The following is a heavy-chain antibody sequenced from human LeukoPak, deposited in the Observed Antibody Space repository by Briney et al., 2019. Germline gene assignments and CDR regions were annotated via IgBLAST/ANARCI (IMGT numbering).Heavy chain of an antibody. J-gene: IGHJ4*02. CDR2: VSGSGGST. V-gene: IGHV3-23*01. D-gene: IGHD5-18*01. Sequence: PGGSLRLSCAASAFTFRSYAMIWVRQAPGKGLEWVSTVSGSGGSTYYADSVKGRFTISRDNSNNTLYLQMNSLRAEDTAVYYCARGAASRGNTYVANWGQGTLVTVSS. CDR3: ARGAASRGNTYVAN. CDR1: AFTFRSYA.